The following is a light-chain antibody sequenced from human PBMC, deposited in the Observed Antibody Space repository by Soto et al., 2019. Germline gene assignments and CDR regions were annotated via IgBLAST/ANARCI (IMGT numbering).Light chain of an antibody. Sequence: EILMTQSPATLSVSPGERATLSCRASQSVSSNLAWYQQKPGQAPRLLIYGASTRATGIPARFSGSGSGTEFTLTISSLQSEDLAVYYCQQYNNWPLRITFGQGTRLEIK. J-gene: IGKJ5*01. CDR2: GAS. CDR3: QQYNNWPLRIT. V-gene: IGKV3-15*01. CDR1: QSVSSN.